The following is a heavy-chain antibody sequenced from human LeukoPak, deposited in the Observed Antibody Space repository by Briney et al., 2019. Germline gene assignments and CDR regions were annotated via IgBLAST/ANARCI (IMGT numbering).Heavy chain of an antibody. V-gene: IGHV3-30*03. Sequence: PGGSLRLSCAASGFTFSSYGMHWVRQAPGKGLEWVAVISYDGSNKYYADSVKGRFTISRDNSKNTLYLQMNSLRAEDTAVYYCAREARGYSYGARYDIDYWGQGTLVTVSS. J-gene: IGHJ4*02. CDR1: GFTFSSYG. CDR3: AREARGYSYGARYDIDY. CDR2: ISYDGSNK. D-gene: IGHD5-18*01.